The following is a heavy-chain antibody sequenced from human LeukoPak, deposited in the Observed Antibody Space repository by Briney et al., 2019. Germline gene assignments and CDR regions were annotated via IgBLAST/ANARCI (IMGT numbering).Heavy chain of an antibody. V-gene: IGHV3-30*04. CDR3: AKWGDYDVLTGYYDSDY. J-gene: IGHJ4*02. CDR1: GFTFSSYA. Sequence: PGRSLRLSCAASGFTFSSYAMHWVRQAPGKGLEWVAVISYDGSNKYYADSVKGRFTISRDNSKDTLYLQMNSLRAEDTAVYYCAKWGDYDVLTGYYDSDYWGQGTRVTVSS. CDR2: ISYDGSNK. D-gene: IGHD3-9*01.